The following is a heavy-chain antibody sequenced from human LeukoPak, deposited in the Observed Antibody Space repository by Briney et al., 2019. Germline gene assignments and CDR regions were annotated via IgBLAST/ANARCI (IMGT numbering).Heavy chain of an antibody. D-gene: IGHD6-13*01. CDR2: ISSNGATT. Sequence: GGSLRLSCSASGFTFNRFYLHWVRQAPGKGLEFVSHISSNGATTYYADSVKGRFTISRDNSKNTLYLQMNSLRAEDTAVYYCAKKLIAAAGPDAFDIWGQGTMVTVSS. CDR3: AKKLIAAAGPDAFDI. CDR1: GFTFNRFY. J-gene: IGHJ3*02. V-gene: IGHV3-64*04.